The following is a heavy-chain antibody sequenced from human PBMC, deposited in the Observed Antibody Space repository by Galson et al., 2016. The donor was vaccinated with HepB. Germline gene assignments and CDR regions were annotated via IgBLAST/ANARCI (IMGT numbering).Heavy chain of an antibody. Sequence: SLRLSCAVSGFTFRNYGMTWVRQAPGKGLEVVSSISRSGDSTDYADSVKGRFTISRDNSKNTLSLQMNSLTADDTAKYYCVQGSTAPAVWGKGTTVTVSS. CDR1: GFTFRNYG. CDR3: VQGSTAPAV. V-gene: IGHV3-23*01. CDR2: ISRSGDST. J-gene: IGHJ6*04. D-gene: IGHD1-26*01.